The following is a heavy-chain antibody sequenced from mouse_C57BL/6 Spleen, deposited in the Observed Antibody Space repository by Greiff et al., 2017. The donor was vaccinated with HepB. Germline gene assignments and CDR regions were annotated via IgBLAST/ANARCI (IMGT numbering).Heavy chain of an antibody. CDR2: IDPSDSYT. J-gene: IGHJ4*01. CDR3: ARRGVYYDYEGDAMDY. V-gene: IGHV1-59*01. CDR1: GYTFTSYW. D-gene: IGHD2-4*01. Sequence: QVQLKQPGAELVRPGTSVKLSCKASGYTFTSYWMHWVKQRPGQGLEWIGVIDPSDSYTNYNQKFKGKATLTVDTSSSTAYMQLSSLTSEDSAVYYCARRGVYYDYEGDAMDYWGQGTSVTVSS.